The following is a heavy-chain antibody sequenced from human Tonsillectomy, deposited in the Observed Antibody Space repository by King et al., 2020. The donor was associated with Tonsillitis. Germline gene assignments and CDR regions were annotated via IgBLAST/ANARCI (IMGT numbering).Heavy chain of an antibody. J-gene: IGHJ4*02. CDR2: IYYSGTT. D-gene: IGHD1-7*01. CDR1: GGSIRTGDVY. CDR3: ARGEGTTGGFDY. V-gene: IGHV4-30-4*01. Sequence: VQLQESGPGLVKPSQTLSLICSVSGGSIRTGDVYWGGIRQPPGEGLECIGYIYYSGTTYDNPSLQGRVSMSVDASKNQFSLKLRSVTAADTAVYYCARGEGTTGGFDYWGQGTLVTVSS.